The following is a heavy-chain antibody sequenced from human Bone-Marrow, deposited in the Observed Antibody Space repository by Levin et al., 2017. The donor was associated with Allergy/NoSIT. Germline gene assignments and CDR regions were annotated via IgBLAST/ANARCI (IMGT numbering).Heavy chain of an antibody. J-gene: IGHJ4*02. CDR2: ISGSGGST. D-gene: IGHD2-15*01. Sequence: GESLKISCAASGFTFSSYAMSWVRQAPGKGLEWVSAISGSGGSTYYADSVKGRFTISRDNSKNTLYLQMNSLRAEDTAVYYCACHRYCSGGSCYDYWGQGTLVTVSS. CDR1: GFTFSSYA. V-gene: IGHV3-23*01. CDR3: ACHRYCSGGSCYDY.